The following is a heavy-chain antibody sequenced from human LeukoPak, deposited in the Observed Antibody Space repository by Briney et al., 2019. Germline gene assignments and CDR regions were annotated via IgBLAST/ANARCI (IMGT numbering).Heavy chain of an antibody. CDR2: IGCSSSPI. Sequence: PGGSLRLSCAASVLTLRTYSMHWVRQARWKGLEWVSYIGCSSSPITYADSVKGRLTSSRNNAKNSLYLQKNSLRAEDTAVYYCARDDYGDPTRETFASWGQGTLVTVSS. CDR3: ARDDYGDPTRETFAS. V-gene: IGHV3-48*04. CDR1: VLTLRTYS. J-gene: IGHJ4*02. D-gene: IGHD4-17*01.